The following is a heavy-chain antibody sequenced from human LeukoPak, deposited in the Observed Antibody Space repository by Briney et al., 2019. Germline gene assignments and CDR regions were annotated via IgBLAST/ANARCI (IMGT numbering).Heavy chain of an antibody. CDR1: GDTFSSYA. CDR3: AREACREVGLMWPRLGGQDCRYDH. J-gene: IGHJ4*02. Sequence: SVKVSCKASGDTFSSYAINWVRQAPGQGREWMGRITPFLGIANYPQKFQGRVTITADESTTTVYMELSSLRSEDTAVYYCAREACREVGLMWPRLGGQDCRYDHWGQGTLVTVSS. V-gene: IGHV1-69*04. D-gene: IGHD3-16*01. CDR2: ITPFLGIA.